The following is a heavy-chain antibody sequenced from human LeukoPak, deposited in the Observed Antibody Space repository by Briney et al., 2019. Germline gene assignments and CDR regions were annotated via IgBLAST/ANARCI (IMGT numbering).Heavy chain of an antibody. J-gene: IGHJ5*02. Sequence: SETLSLTCTVSGGSISSSSYYWGWIRQPPGKGLEWIGSIYCSGSTYYNPSLKSRVTISVDTSKNQFSLKLSSVTAADTAVYYCARDSLTIFGVTGSTWGQGTLVTVSS. D-gene: IGHD3-3*01. V-gene: IGHV4-39*07. CDR2: IYCSGST. CDR1: GGSISSSSYY. CDR3: ARDSLTIFGVTGST.